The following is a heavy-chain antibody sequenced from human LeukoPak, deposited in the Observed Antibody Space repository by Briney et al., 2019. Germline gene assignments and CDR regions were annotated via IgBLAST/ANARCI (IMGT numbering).Heavy chain of an antibody. CDR3: ARDRGYCSGGSCYAPFDY. V-gene: IGHV1-69*13. CDR2: IIPIFGTA. J-gene: IGHJ4*02. D-gene: IGHD2-15*01. CDR1: GGTFSSYA. Sequence: ALVKVSCKASGGTFSSYAISWVRQAPGQGLEWMGGIIPIFGTANYAQKFQGRVTITADESTSTAYMELSSLRSEDTAVYYCARDRGYCSGGSCYAPFDYWGQGTLVTVSS.